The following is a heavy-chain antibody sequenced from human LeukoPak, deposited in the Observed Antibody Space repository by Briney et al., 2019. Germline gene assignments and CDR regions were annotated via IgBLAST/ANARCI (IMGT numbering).Heavy chain of an antibody. CDR2: IYTSGST. D-gene: IGHD6-19*01. V-gene: IGHV4-61*02. CDR3: AGVPSFPGGWSDY. J-gene: IGHJ4*02. CDR1: GGSISSGSYY. Sequence: SQTLSLTCTVSGGSISSGSYYWSWIRQPAGKGLEWIGRIYTSGSTNYNPSLTSRVTISVDTSKNQFSLKLSSVTAADTAGYYCAGVPSFPGGWSDYWGQGTLVTVSS.